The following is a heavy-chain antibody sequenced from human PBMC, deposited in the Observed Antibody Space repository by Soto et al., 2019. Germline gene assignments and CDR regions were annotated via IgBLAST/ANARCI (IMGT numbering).Heavy chain of an antibody. J-gene: IGHJ4*02. CDR1: DAAVSSSRVY. CDR2: FYYTGVT. V-gene: IGHV4-39*01. Sequence: LSLICSVWDAAVSSSRVYWGGGRQPPGKGLEWIVSFYYTGVTYSTDYNPSLKSRVTISVDTPKSQFSLNLRSVTAADTPVYYCASARQGNYDFLSVYYALGYWGQRPLVTLSS. D-gene: IGHD3-3*01. CDR3: ASARQGNYDFLSVYYALGY.